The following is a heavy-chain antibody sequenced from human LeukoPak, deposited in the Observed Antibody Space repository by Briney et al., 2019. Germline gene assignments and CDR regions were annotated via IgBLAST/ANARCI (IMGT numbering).Heavy chain of an antibody. Sequence: PGGSLRLSCAASGFTFSSYGMHWVRQAPGKGLEWVAVISYDGSNKYYADSVKGRFTISRDNSKNTLYLQMNSLRAEDTAVYYCARVRGYLVEDLDYWGQGTLVTVSS. J-gene: IGHJ4*02. D-gene: IGHD5-18*01. CDR3: ARVRGYLVEDLDY. V-gene: IGHV3-30*03. CDR2: ISYDGSNK. CDR1: GFTFSSYG.